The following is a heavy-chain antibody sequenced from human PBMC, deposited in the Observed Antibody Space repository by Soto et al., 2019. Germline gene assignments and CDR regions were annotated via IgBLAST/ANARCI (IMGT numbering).Heavy chain of an antibody. Sequence: QVQLVQSGAEVKKPGASVKVSCKASGYTFTSYDINWGGQATGQGLEWMGWMNRNSGNTGNAQKFQGRITMTRNTSISTAYMELSSLRSEDTAVYYCARSVEWLASFDYWGQGTLVTVSS. CDR2: MNRNSGNT. J-gene: IGHJ4*02. D-gene: IGHD6-19*01. CDR1: GYTFTSYD. CDR3: ARSVEWLASFDY. V-gene: IGHV1-8*01.